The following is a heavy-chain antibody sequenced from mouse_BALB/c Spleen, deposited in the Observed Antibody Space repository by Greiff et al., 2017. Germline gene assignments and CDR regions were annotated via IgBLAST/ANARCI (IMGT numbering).Heavy chain of an antibody. CDR3: ARDRGWGNYYFDY. V-gene: IGHV2-9*02. Sequence: QVQLQQSGPGLVAPSQSLSITCTVSGFSLTSYGVHWVRQPPGKGLEWLGVIWAGGSTNYNSALMSRLSISKDNSKSQVFLKMNSLQTDDTAMYYCARDRGWGNYYFDYWGQGTTLTVSS. CDR1: GFSLTSYG. D-gene: IGHD2-1*01. CDR2: IWAGGST. J-gene: IGHJ2*01.